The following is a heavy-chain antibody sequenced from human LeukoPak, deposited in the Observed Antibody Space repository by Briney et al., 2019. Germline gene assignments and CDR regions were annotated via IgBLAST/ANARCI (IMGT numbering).Heavy chain of an antibody. CDR1: GFTVSTNY. D-gene: IGHD6-13*01. CDR3: ARYPGRAAAVPRFDY. J-gene: IGHJ4*02. V-gene: IGHV3-66*01. Sequence: GGSLRLSCAASGFTVSTNYMSWVRQAPGKGLEWVGIIYAGGNTYYADSVQGRFSISKDSYNNTVYLQMDSLRPEDTAVYYCARYPGRAAAVPRFDYWGQGTLVTVSS. CDR2: IYAGGNT.